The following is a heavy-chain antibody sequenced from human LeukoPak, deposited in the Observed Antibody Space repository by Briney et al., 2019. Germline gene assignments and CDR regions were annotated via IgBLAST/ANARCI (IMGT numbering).Heavy chain of an antibody. D-gene: IGHD1-14*01. CDR3: ARSGTGDERIGVDN. Sequence: ASVRLSCKASGYTFTNFDVNWVRQATGQGLEWMGWMNPNNAATGYAQKFRGRVMFTRDTSVATAYMELSSLTSEDTAVYYCARSGTGDERIGVDNWGQGTLVTVSS. CDR1: GYTFTNFD. CDR2: MNPNNAAT. J-gene: IGHJ4*02. V-gene: IGHV1-8*01.